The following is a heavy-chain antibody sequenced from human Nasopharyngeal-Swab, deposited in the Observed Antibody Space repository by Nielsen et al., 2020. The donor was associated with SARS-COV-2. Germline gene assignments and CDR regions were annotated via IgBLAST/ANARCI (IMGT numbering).Heavy chain of an antibody. D-gene: IGHD6-6*01. Sequence: ESLKISCAASGFTISSNYMSWVRQAPGKGLEWVSVIYSGGSTFYADSVEGRFTISRHSSKNTLYLQMNSLRPEDTTIYYCARDLSLYSSSPSNGMDVWGQGTTVTVSS. CDR3: ARDLSLYSSSPSNGMDV. CDR1: GFTISSNY. J-gene: IGHJ6*02. CDR2: IYSGGST. V-gene: IGHV3-53*04.